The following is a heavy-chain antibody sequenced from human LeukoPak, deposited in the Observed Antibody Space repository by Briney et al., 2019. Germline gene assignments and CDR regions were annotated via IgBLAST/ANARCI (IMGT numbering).Heavy chain of an antibody. CDR1: GFTFSSYE. J-gene: IGHJ4*02. Sequence: PGGSLRLSCAASGFTFSSYEMNWVHQAPGKGLEWVSYISSSGSTIYYADSVKGRFTISRDNAKNSLYLQMNSLRAEDTAVYYFAREWRGSGSSDWGQGTLVTVSS. D-gene: IGHD3-10*01. V-gene: IGHV3-48*03. CDR3: AREWRGSGSSD. CDR2: ISSSGSTI.